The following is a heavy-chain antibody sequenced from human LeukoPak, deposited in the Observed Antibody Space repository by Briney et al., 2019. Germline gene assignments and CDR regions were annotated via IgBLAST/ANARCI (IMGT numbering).Heavy chain of an antibody. CDR3: ARAFCTSVSCPKGHYYYVMDV. D-gene: IGHD2-8*02. Sequence: GGPLRLPCGASGFIFSRYDMRWVRHAREKGVVWVSYISCGGDNTFYADSRKGRFTVSRDNAKNSLFLQMDSMRAEDTAVYYCARAFCTSVSCPKGHYYYVMDVWGQGTTVTVSS. V-gene: IGHV3-21*01. J-gene: IGHJ6*02. CDR1: GFIFSRYD. CDR2: ISCGGDNT.